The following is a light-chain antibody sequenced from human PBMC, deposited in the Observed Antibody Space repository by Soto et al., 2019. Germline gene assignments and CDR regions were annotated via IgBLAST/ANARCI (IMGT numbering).Light chain of an antibody. Sequence: EIVLTQSPATLSLSPGERATLSCRASQSVSSYLAWYQQKPGQAPRLLIYDASNRATGIPARFSGSGSGTDFTITISRLEPEDFAVYYCQQYGSSPRTFGQGTKVDIK. J-gene: IGKJ1*01. CDR1: QSVSSY. CDR2: DAS. V-gene: IGKV3-20*01. CDR3: QQYGSSPRT.